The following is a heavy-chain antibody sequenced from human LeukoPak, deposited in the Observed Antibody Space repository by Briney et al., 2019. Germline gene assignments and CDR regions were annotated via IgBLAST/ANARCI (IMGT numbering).Heavy chain of an antibody. CDR3: ARALTFFKAQRCGGDCYPIDY. Sequence: PGGSLRLSCAASGFTFSSYSMNWVRQAPGKGLEWVSSISSSSSYIYYADSVKGRFTISRDNAKNSLYLQMNSLRAEDTAVYYCARALTFFKAQRCGGDCYPIDYWGQGTLVTVSS. J-gene: IGHJ4*02. V-gene: IGHV3-21*01. CDR2: ISSSSSYI. D-gene: IGHD2-21*02. CDR1: GFTFSSYS.